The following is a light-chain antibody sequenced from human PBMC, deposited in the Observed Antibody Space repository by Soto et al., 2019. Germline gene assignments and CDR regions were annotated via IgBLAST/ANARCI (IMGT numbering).Light chain of an antibody. J-gene: IGKJ1*01. Sequence: EIVLTQSPATLSSSPGERATLSCRASQTVGVRLAWYQLKPGQAPRLIIYEASNRAAGIPARFSGSGSGTDFTLTITSLEPEDFAFYYCHQRQRWPRTFGQGTKVEIK. CDR1: QTVGVR. CDR3: HQRQRWPRT. V-gene: IGKV3-11*01. CDR2: EAS.